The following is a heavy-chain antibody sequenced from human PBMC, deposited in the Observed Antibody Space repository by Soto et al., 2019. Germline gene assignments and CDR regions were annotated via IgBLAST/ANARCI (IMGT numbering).Heavy chain of an antibody. CDR2: INHSGSI. J-gene: IGHJ4*02. D-gene: IGHD4-17*01. CDR1: GGSVGGYY. V-gene: IGHV4-34*01. Sequence: PSETLSLTCAVYGGSVGGYYWSWVRQPPGKGLEWIGEINHSGSITYAPSLKSRVTMSVDTSKNQLSLRLNSVTAADTAVYYCARGEVTTGVFWGQGTQVTVSS. CDR3: ARGEVTTGVF.